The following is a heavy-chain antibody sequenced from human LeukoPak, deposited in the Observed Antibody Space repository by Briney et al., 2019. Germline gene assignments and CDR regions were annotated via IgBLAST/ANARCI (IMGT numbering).Heavy chain of an antibody. CDR2: INPNSGGT. V-gene: IGHV1-2*02. Sequence: ASVKVSCKASGYTFTGYYMHWVRQAPGQGLEWMGWINPNSGGTNYAQKFQGRVTMTRDTSISTAYMELSRLRSDDTAVYYCARAMVYYYDSSGSNWFDPWGQEPWSPSPQ. D-gene: IGHD3-22*01. CDR1: GYTFTGYY. J-gene: IGHJ5*02. CDR3: ARAMVYYYDSSGSNWFDP.